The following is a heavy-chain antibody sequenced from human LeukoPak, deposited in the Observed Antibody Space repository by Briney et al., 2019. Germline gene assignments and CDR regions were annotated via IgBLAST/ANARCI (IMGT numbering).Heavy chain of an antibody. CDR3: ARGLRTTIFGVVEDWFDP. Sequence: PSETLSLTCTVSGGSLSSYYWSWIRQPPGKGLEWIGYIYTSGSTNYNPSLKSRVTISVDTSKNQFSLKLSSVTAADTAVYYCARGLRTTIFGVVEDWFDPWGQGTLVTVSS. CDR2: IYTSGST. CDR1: GGSLSSYY. V-gene: IGHV4-4*09. J-gene: IGHJ5*02. D-gene: IGHD3-3*01.